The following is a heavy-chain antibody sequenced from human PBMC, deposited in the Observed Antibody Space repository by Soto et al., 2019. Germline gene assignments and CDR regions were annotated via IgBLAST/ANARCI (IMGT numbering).Heavy chain of an antibody. CDR1: GFNFSDYW. Sequence: GGSLRLSCAASGFNFSDYWMTWVRQAPGKGLEWVANIKQDGSEKYYVDSVKGRFTISRDNAKNSLYLQMNSLRAEDTAVFYCARDLMDVWGQGTTVTVSS. CDR2: IKQDGSEK. CDR3: ARDLMDV. V-gene: IGHV3-7*04. J-gene: IGHJ6*02.